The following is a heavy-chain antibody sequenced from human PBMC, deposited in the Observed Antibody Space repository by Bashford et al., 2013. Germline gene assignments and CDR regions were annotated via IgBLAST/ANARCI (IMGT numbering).Heavy chain of an antibody. Sequence: GSLRLSCAASGFTFTNHAMTWVRQAPGKGLEWVSGISGSSDNINYAASVEGRFTISRDNSENTLYLQMNSLRVEDTAVYYCARALYSGYDEDAFDIWGQGTMVTVSS. CDR3: ARALYSGYDEDAFDI. CDR2: ISGSSDNI. CDR1: GFTFTNHA. J-gene: IGHJ3*02. V-gene: IGHV3-23*01. D-gene: IGHD5-12*01.